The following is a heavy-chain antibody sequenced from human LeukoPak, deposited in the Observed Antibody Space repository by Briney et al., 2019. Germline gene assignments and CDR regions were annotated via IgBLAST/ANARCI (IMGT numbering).Heavy chain of an antibody. V-gene: IGHV3-30*02. J-gene: IGHJ4*02. CDR1: GFTFTTSG. D-gene: IGHD6-13*01. CDR3: AREGGIAAACFDY. Sequence: PGGSLRLSCAASGFTFTTSGMHWVRQAPGKGLEWVTFIQYDGGDIFYADSVKGRFTISRDNSKNTLYLQMNSLRAEDTAVYYCAREGGIAAACFDYWGQGTLVTVSS. CDR2: IQYDGGDI.